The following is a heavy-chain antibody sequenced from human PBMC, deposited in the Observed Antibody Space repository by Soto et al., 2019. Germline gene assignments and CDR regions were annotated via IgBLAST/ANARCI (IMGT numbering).Heavy chain of an antibody. CDR3: AAGGTRWLHSPFDY. CDR1: GHTLTEFS. Sequence: QVHLVQSGAEVKKPGASVKVSCKVSGHTLTEFSMHWVRQAPGKGLEWMGGFDPEDGEIKYSQKFQGRVTMTEDTSTYSAYMELSSLRSEDTAVYYCAAGGTRWLHSPFDYWGQGTLVTVSS. CDR2: FDPEDGEI. D-gene: IGHD1-1*01. V-gene: IGHV1-24*01. J-gene: IGHJ4*02.